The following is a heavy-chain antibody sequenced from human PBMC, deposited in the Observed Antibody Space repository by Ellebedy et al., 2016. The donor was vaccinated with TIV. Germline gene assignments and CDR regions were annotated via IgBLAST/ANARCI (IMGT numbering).Heavy chain of an antibody. V-gene: IGHV3-49*04. Sequence: GGSLRLXCTASGFTFGDFAISWVRQAPGKELEWVGFIGSKGYGGTTQYAASVKGRFTISSDDSKSIAYLQMNSLKTEDTALYYCTREAANWNYPYYYYNGMDVWGQGTTVTVSS. CDR2: IGSKGYGGTT. CDR3: TREAANWNYPYYYYNGMDV. J-gene: IGHJ6*02. CDR1: GFTFGDFA. D-gene: IGHD1-7*01.